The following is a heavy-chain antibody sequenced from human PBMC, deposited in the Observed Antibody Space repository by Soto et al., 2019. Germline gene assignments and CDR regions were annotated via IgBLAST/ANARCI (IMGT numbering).Heavy chain of an antibody. J-gene: IGHJ4*02. Sequence: EVQLVESGGGLVQPGGSLRLSCAASGFTFSSYWMHWVRQAPGKGLVWVSRINSAESSTSYAESVKGRFTISRDNAKNTLEVQMNSLRAEDTAVYYCARPGYSYGFDYWGRGTLLTVSS. CDR2: INSAESST. CDR3: ARPGYSYGFDY. D-gene: IGHD5-18*01. V-gene: IGHV3-74*01. CDR1: GFTFSSYW.